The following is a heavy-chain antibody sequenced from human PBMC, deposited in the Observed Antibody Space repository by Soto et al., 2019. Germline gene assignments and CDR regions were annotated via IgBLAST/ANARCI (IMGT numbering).Heavy chain of an antibody. CDR3: ARGGRYCGSTSCYGWWFDP. D-gene: IGHD2-2*01. CDR1: GGSISSSSYY. J-gene: IGHJ5*02. V-gene: IGHV4-39*07. CDR2: IYLSGST. Sequence: SATLSLTCTVSGGSISSSSYYWGWIRQPPGKGLEWIGFIYLSGSTTYNPSLKSRVTISVDTSKNLFSLSLSSVTAADTAVYYCARGGRYCGSTSCYGWWFDPWGPGTLVTVSS.